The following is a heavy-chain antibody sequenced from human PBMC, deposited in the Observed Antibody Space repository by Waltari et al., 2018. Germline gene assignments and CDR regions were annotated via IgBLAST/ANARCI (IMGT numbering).Heavy chain of an antibody. D-gene: IGHD3-3*01. Sequence: QVQLVESGGGVVQPGRSLRLSCVASGFTFSSYGMHWVRQAPGKGLEWVAVIWYDGSNKYYADSVKGRFTISRDNSKNTLYLQMNSLRAEDTAVYYCARDRGYYDFWSGSISYYYGMDVWGQGTTVTVSS. CDR1: GFTFSSYG. J-gene: IGHJ6*02. V-gene: IGHV3-33*01. CDR2: IWYDGSNK. CDR3: ARDRGYYDFWSGSISYYYGMDV.